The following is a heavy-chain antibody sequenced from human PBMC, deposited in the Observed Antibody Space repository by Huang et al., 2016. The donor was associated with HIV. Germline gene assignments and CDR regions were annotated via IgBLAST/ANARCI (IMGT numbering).Heavy chain of an antibody. CDR3: ARNYSDNVDWYFDL. J-gene: IGHJ2*01. CDR1: GGSINSYY. Sequence: QVQLQESGPGLVKPSETLSLTCTVSGGSINSYYWSWIRQPTGKGLEWIGYIHYSGSTIYNPSLKRRVTISVDTSKNQFSLKLSSVTAADTAMYYCARNYSDNVDWYFDLWGRGTLVTVSS. CDR2: IHYSGST. D-gene: IGHD3-22*01. V-gene: IGHV4-59*01.